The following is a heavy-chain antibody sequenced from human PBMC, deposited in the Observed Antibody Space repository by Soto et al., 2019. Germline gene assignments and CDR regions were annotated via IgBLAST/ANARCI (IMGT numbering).Heavy chain of an antibody. CDR2: ISSSGSTI. CDR3: ARQGARFWSGYYSPNCFDP. J-gene: IGHJ5*02. D-gene: IGHD3-3*01. V-gene: IGHV3-11*01. CDR1: GFTFSDYY. Sequence: VGSLRLSCSASGFTFSDYYMSWIRQAPGKGLEWVSYISSSGSTIYYADSVKGRFTISRDNAKNSLYLQMNSLRAEDMAVYYCARQGARFWSGYYSPNCFDPCGQRTLVTVSS.